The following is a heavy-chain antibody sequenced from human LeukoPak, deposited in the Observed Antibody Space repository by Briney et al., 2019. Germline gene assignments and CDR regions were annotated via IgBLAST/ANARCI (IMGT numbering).Heavy chain of an antibody. CDR1: GGSISSYY. CDR3: ARPRSYYYGSGSRYDY. J-gene: IGHJ4*02. D-gene: IGHD3-10*01. Sequence: SETLSLTCTVSGGSISSYYWSWIRQPPGKGLEWIGYIYYSGSTNYNPSLKSRVTISVDTSKNQFSLKLSSVTPADTAVYYCARPRSYYYGSGSRYDYWGQGTLVTVSS. CDR2: IYYSGST. V-gene: IGHV4-59*12.